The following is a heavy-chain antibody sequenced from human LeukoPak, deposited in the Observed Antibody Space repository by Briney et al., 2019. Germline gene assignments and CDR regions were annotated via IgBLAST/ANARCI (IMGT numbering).Heavy chain of an antibody. V-gene: IGHV4-4*02. D-gene: IGHD3-10*01. CDR1: GGSISSSNW. CDR3: ARDRYMVRGVITDLDAFDI. Sequence: PSETLSLTCAVSGGSISSSNWWSWVRQPPGKGLEGIGEIYHSGSTNYNPSLKNRVTIPVDTSKNQFSLKLSSVTAADTAVYYCARDRYMVRGVITDLDAFDIWGQGTMVTVSS. J-gene: IGHJ3*02. CDR2: IYHSGST.